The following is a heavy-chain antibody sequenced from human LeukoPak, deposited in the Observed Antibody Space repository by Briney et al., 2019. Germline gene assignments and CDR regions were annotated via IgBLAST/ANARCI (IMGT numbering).Heavy chain of an antibody. Sequence: SETLSLTCTVSGGSISSYCWSWIRQPPGKGLEWIGYIYYSGSTNYNPSLRSRVTISVDTSKNQFSLKLSSVTAADTAVYYCARSIGFYDSSGYYFDYWGQGTLVTVSS. CDR2: IYYSGST. CDR3: ARSIGFYDSSGYYFDY. J-gene: IGHJ4*02. CDR1: GGSISSYC. V-gene: IGHV4-59*01. D-gene: IGHD3-22*01.